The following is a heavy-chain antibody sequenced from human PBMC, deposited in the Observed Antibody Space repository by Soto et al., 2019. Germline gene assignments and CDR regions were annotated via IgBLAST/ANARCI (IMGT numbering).Heavy chain of an antibody. V-gene: IGHV4-59*08. J-gene: IGHJ4*02. Sequence: SETLSLTCTVSGDSISGYYWSWIRQPPGKGLELIGNIYYSGDTNYNPSLKSRVTISVDTSKNQVSLSLSSVTAADTAVYYCARAHHCSSAGCRMGHFDSWGQGALVTVSS. D-gene: IGHD2-2*01. CDR3: ARAHHCSSAGCRMGHFDS. CDR1: GDSISGYY. CDR2: IYYSGDT.